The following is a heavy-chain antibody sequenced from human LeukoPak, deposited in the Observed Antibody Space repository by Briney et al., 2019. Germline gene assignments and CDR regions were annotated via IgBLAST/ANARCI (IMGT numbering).Heavy chain of an antibody. CDR1: GFTFSDYY. Sequence: PGGSLRLSCAASGFTFSDYYMSWIRQAPGKGLEWVSYISSSGSTIYYADSVKGRFTISRDNAKNSLYLQMNSLRAEDTAVYYCARHDDGSGSYYNPGATIDYWGQGTLVTVSS. CDR2: ISSSGSTI. V-gene: IGHV3-11*04. CDR3: ARHDDGSGSYYNPGATIDY. D-gene: IGHD3-10*01. J-gene: IGHJ4*02.